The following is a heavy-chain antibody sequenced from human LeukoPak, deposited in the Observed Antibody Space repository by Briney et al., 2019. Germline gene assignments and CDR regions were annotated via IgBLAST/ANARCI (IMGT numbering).Heavy chain of an antibody. Sequence: ASVKVSCKASGYSFTGYFMQWVRQAPGQGLEWMGWISAYNGNTNYAQKLQGRVTMTTDTSTSTAYMELRSLRSDDTAVYYCARARLGYCSSTSCYAGWFDPWGQGTLVTVSS. CDR1: GYSFTGYF. V-gene: IGHV1-18*04. D-gene: IGHD2-2*01. CDR2: ISAYNGNT. CDR3: ARARLGYCSSTSCYAGWFDP. J-gene: IGHJ5*02.